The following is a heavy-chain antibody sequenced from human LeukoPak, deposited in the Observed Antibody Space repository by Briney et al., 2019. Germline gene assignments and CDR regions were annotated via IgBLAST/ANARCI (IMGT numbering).Heavy chain of an antibody. CDR2: IWYDGSNK. CDR3: ARSPCRSTSCYYYYYMDV. CDR1: GFTFSSYG. V-gene: IGHV3-33*01. Sequence: GGSLRLSCAASGFTFSSYGMHWVRQAPGKGLEWVAVIWYDGSNKYYADSVKGRFTISRDNSKNTLYLQMNSLRAEDTAVYYCARSPCRSTSCYYYYYMDVWGKGTTVTVSS. J-gene: IGHJ6*03. D-gene: IGHD2-2*01.